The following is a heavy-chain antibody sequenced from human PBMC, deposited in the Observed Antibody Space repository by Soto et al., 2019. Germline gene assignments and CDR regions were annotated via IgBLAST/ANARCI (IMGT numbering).Heavy chain of an antibody. D-gene: IGHD2-21*02. Sequence: GGSLGLSCAASGFTFGSYSMNWVRQAPGKGLEWVSSISSSSSYIYYADSVKGRLTISRDNAKNSLYLQMNSLRAEDTAVYYCASPGGLQAFDIWGQGTMVTVSS. CDR1: GFTFGSYS. V-gene: IGHV3-21*01. CDR2: ISSSSSYI. CDR3: ASPGGLQAFDI. J-gene: IGHJ3*02.